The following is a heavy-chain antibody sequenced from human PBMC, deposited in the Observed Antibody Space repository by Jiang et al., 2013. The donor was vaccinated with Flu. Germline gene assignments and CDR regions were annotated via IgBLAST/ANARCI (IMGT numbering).Heavy chain of an antibody. J-gene: IGHJ2*01. CDR2: IIPIFGTA. Sequence: GGTFSSYAISWVRQAPGQGLEWMGGIIPIFGTANYAQKFQGRVTITADESTSTAYMELSSLRSEDTAVYYCARIRGTYYYDSSGPSDWYFDLWGRGTLVTVSS. V-gene: IGHV1-69*01. CDR3: ARIRGTYYYDSSGPSDWYFDL. D-gene: IGHD3-22*01. CDR1: GGTFSSYA.